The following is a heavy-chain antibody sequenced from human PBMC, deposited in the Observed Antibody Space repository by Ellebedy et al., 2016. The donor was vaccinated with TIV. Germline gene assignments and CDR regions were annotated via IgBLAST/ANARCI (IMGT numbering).Heavy chain of an antibody. V-gene: IGHV1-69*13. D-gene: IGHD3-22*01. CDR1: RGTFSSYA. J-gene: IGHJ6*02. CDR3: ARDQRSFYYDSSGYYYYYYGMDV. CDR2: IIPIFGTA. Sequence: SVKVSXKASRGTFSSYAISWVRQAPGQGLEWMGGIIPIFGTANYAQKFQGRVTITADESTSTAYMELSSLRSEDTAVYYCARDQRSFYYDSSGYYYYYYGMDVWGQGTTVTVSS.